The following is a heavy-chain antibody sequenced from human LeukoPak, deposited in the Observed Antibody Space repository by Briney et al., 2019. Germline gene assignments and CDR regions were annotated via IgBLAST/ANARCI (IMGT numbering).Heavy chain of an antibody. J-gene: IGHJ6*02. Sequence: GGSLRLSRAASGFIFSTYWMTWVRQAPGKGLEWVANIKEDGSESHYVDSVKGRFTISRDNAKNSLYLQMNSLRAEDTAMYFCAKAGLLWFGESWMDVWGQGTTVTVSS. CDR1: GFIFSTYW. CDR2: IKEDGSES. D-gene: IGHD3-10*01. V-gene: IGHV3-7*01. CDR3: AKAGLLWFGESWMDV.